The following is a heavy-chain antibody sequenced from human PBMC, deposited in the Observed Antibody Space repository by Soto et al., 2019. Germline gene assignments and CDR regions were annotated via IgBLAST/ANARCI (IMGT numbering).Heavy chain of an antibody. Sequence: SETLSLTCAVSGDCVTSNVWWSWVRQPPGKGLEWIGEAYHNGLTDYNPSLKSRVTMSVDTSKNEFSLKLTSLTAADTAIYYCARDAAVPGESDRFDYWGQGTLVTVSS. V-gene: IGHV4-4*02. J-gene: IGHJ4*02. CDR2: AYHNGLT. CDR3: ARDAAVPGESDRFDY. CDR1: GDCVTSNVW. D-gene: IGHD6-19*01.